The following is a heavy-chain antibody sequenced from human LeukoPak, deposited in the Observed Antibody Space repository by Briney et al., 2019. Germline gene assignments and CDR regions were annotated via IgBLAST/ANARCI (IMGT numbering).Heavy chain of an antibody. Sequence: PGGSLRLSCAASGFTFSSYAMTWVRQAPGKGLEWVSAISNSADSTYYADSVKGRFTISRGNSKNTLYLQLNTLRAEDTAVYYCAKDRGYCSSTTCALDYWGQGTLVTVSP. D-gene: IGHD2-2*03. CDR3: AKDRGYCSSTTCALDY. CDR1: GFTFSSYA. CDR2: ISNSADST. V-gene: IGHV3-23*01. J-gene: IGHJ4*02.